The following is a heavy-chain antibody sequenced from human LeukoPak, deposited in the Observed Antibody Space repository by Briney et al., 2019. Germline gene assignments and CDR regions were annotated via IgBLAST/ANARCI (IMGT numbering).Heavy chain of an antibody. CDR3: TRAKRGPFDY. CDR2: VSFDGSKK. Sequence: PGRSLRLSCAASGFTFSNYAIHWVRQAPGKGLDWVAVVSFDGSKKYYADSVKGRFTISRDNSENTLYLQMNTLRPDDTAVYYCTRAKRGPFDYWGQGTLVTVSS. CDR1: GFTFSNYA. J-gene: IGHJ4*01. V-gene: IGHV3-30-3*01.